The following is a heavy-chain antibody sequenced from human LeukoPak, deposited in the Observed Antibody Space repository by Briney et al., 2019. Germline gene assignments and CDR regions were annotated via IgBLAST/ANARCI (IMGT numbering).Heavy chain of an antibody. CDR1: GYTFTNYE. V-gene: IGHV1-8*01. CDR2: MNPSSGNT. J-gene: IGHJ4*02. D-gene: IGHD6-13*01. Sequence: ASVKVSCKASGYTFTNYEINWVRQGTGQGLEWLGWMNPSSGNTGYAQKFQGRVTMTRDTSISTAYMELSSLRSEDTAVYYCAKGRSGKQQPLDYWGQGTLVTVSS. CDR3: AKGRSGKQQPLDY.